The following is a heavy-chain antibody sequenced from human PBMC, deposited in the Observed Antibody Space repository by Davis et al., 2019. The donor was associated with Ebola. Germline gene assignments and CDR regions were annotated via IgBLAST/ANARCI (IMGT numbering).Heavy chain of an antibody. CDR1: GFTFSSYG. CDR2: IRYDGSNK. CDR3: ARVAGYSSGWGDY. Sequence: GESLKTPCAASGFTFSSYGMHWVRQAPGKGLEWVAVIRYDGSNKYYADSVKGRFTISRDNSKNTLYLQMNSLSAEDTAVYYCARVAGYSSGWGDYWGQGTLVTVSS. D-gene: IGHD6-19*01. V-gene: IGHV3-33*01. J-gene: IGHJ4*02.